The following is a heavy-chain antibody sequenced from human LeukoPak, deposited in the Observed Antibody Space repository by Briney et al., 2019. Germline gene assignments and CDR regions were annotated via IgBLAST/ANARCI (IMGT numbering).Heavy chain of an antibody. CDR3: ATLGYCSSTSCPSPYYYYGMDV. D-gene: IGHD2-2*01. Sequence: GGSLRLSCAASGFTFSSYWMSWVRQAPGKGLEWVANIKQDGSEKYYVDSVKGRFTISRDNAKNSLYLQMNSLRAEDTAVYYCATLGYCSSTSCPSPYYYYGMDVWGQGTTVTVSS. CDR2: IKQDGSEK. V-gene: IGHV3-7*01. J-gene: IGHJ6*02. CDR1: GFTFSSYW.